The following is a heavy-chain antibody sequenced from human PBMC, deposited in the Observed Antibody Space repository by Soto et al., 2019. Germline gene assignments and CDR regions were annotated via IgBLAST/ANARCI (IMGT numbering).Heavy chain of an antibody. CDR3: AKLRWGSDIWFDP. V-gene: IGHV3-23*01. J-gene: IGHJ5*02. D-gene: IGHD3-10*01. Sequence: EVPLLESGGGLVQPGGSLRLSCAASGFTFSSYAMSWVRQTPGKGLEWVSAISGSGDSTYYADSVKGRFTISRDNSKNTLYLQMNSLRAEDTAVYYCAKLRWGSDIWFDPWVQGTLVTVSS. CDR1: GFTFSSYA. CDR2: ISGSGDST.